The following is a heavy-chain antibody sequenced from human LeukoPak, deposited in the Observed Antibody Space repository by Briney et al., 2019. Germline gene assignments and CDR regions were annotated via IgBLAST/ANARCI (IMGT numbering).Heavy chain of an antibody. D-gene: IGHD3-22*01. CDR3: ARAYYYDSSGYYGD. Sequence: GGSLRLSCAASGFTFGSYWMTWVRQAPGKGLEWVANINQDGSQKYYVDSVKGRFTISRDNAKNSLYLQMNSLRAEDTAVYYCARAYYYDSSGYYGDWGQGTLVTVSS. V-gene: IGHV3-7*01. J-gene: IGHJ4*02. CDR1: GFTFGSYW. CDR2: INQDGSQK.